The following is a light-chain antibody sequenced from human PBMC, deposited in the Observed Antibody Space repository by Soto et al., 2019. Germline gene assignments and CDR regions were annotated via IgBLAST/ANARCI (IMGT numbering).Light chain of an antibody. V-gene: IGKV3-15*01. CDR3: QQYNDWPLT. CDR2: GAF. CDR1: QSVSDN. Sequence: EILMTQYPVTLSVSPGERVTLSCRASQSVSDNLDWYLQKPGQAPSLLIYGAFTRATGVPARFSGAGSGTEFTHTISSLQSEDFALYYCQQYNDWPLTVGQGTKVDSK. J-gene: IGKJ1*01.